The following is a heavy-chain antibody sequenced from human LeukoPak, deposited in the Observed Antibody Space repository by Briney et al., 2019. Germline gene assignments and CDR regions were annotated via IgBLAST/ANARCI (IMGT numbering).Heavy chain of an antibody. V-gene: IGHV3-74*01. Sequence: PGGSLRLSCAASGFTFTDYWMHWLRHAPGKGLVWVSFINPDGRSTHYPDSVKGRFIISRDNAKNTLYLQMNSLRAEDTAVYYCAKDVFYGSADYWGQGTLVTVSS. CDR3: AKDVFYGSADY. CDR2: INPDGRST. CDR1: GFTFTDYW. J-gene: IGHJ4*02. D-gene: IGHD3-10*01.